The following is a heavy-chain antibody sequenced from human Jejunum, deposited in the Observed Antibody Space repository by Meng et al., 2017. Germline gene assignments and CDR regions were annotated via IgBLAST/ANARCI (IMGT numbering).Heavy chain of an antibody. D-gene: IGHD3-16*01. CDR1: GDSISSTSW. CDR2: IYHSGRS. CDR3: ARGVGDIRFGFDY. J-gene: IGHJ4*02. V-gene: IGHV4-4*02. Sequence: QVHLQESGPGLVKPSGTLSLTCEVSGDSISSTSWWDWLRQPPGKGLEWIGEIYHSGRSNFIPSLKSRVSISLDESKNQFSLTLNPVTAADTAVYYCARGVGDIRFGFDYWGQGILVTVSS.